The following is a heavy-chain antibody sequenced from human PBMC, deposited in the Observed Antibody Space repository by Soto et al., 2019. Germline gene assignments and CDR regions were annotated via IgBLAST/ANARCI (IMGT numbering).Heavy chain of an antibody. CDR3: ARLVGPTSSDNWFDP. CDR1: GYTFFSYG. CDR2: VSGYNGHT. V-gene: IGHV1-18*01. D-gene: IGHD1-26*01. Sequence: QVKLVQSGAEVKKPGASVKVSCETSGYTFFSYGITWVRQAPGQGLEWVGWVSGYNGHTNYAQKFQGRVTMTRDISTTTAYMELRNLRSDDTAVYYCARLVGPTSSDNWFDPWGQGTLVTVSS. J-gene: IGHJ5*02.